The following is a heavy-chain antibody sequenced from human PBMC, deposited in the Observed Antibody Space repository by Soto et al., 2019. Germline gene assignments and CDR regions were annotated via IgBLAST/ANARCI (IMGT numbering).Heavy chain of an antibody. J-gene: IGHJ4*02. CDR1: GYTFTSYS. Sequence: ASVKVSCKASGYTFTSYSMHWVIQAPVQMLEWMGWINAGNGNTKYSQKFQGRVTITRDTSASTAYMELNSLRAEDTAVYYCAKAENYDFWSGYYVAEAGTIDYWGQGTLVTVSS. D-gene: IGHD3-3*01. CDR2: INAGNGNT. CDR3: AKAENYDFWSGYYVAEAGTIDY. V-gene: IGHV1-3*01.